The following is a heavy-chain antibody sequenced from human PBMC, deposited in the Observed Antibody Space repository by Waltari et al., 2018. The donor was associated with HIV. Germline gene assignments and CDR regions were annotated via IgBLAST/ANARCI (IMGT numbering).Heavy chain of an antibody. J-gene: IGHJ3*02. CDR3: ARGCFSRGCAFDI. D-gene: IGHD3-10*01. CDR2: INHSGST. Sequence: QVQLQQWGAGLLKPSETLSLTCAVYGGSFSGYYWSWIRQPPGKGLEWIGEINHSGSTNYNPSLKSRVTISVDTSKNQFSLKLSSVTAADTAVYYCARGCFSRGCAFDIWGQGTMVTVSS. V-gene: IGHV4-34*01. CDR1: GGSFSGYY.